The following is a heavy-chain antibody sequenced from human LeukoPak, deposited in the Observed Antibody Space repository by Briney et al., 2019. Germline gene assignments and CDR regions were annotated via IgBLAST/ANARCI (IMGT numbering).Heavy chain of an antibody. J-gene: IGHJ3*01. CDR2: ISSDGGDK. D-gene: IGHD1-26*01. CDR1: GLTLDTCP. V-gene: IGHV3-30*04. Sequence: QAGGSLRLSCAASGLTLDTCPIHWVRQAPGKGLEWVSSISSDGGDKYYADSVKGRFTISRDNSRNTLHLQMQSLSPEDTAVYYCARESGDSGNYHNNGNDACDFWGQGTMVTVPS. CDR3: ARESGDSGNYHNNGNDACDF.